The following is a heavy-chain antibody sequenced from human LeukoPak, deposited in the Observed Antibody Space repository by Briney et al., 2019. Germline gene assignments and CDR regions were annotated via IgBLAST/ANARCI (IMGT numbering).Heavy chain of an antibody. CDR1: GFTFSSYS. J-gene: IGHJ4*02. CDR2: ISSSSSYI. CDR3: ARNLYDHSGSMGIYTFDY. D-gene: IGHD3-22*01. Sequence: PGGSLRLSCAASGFTFSSYSMNWVRQAPGKGLEWVSSISSSSSYIYYPDSVKGRFTISRDNAKNSLYLQMNSLRAEDTAVYYCARNLYDHSGSMGIYTFDYWGQGTLVTVSS. V-gene: IGHV3-21*01.